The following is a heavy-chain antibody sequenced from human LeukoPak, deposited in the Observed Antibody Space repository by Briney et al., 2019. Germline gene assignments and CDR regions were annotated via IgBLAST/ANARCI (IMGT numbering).Heavy chain of an antibody. Sequence: GGSLRLSCAASGFTFSSYWMSWVRQAPGKGLEWVANIKQDGSEKYYVDSVKGRFTISRDNAKNSLYLQMNSLRAEDTAVYYCVRWGPYDILTGRINWGQGTLVTVSS. CDR2: IKQDGSEK. V-gene: IGHV3-7*03. D-gene: IGHD3-9*01. CDR3: VRWGPYDILTGRIN. J-gene: IGHJ4*02. CDR1: GFTFSSYW.